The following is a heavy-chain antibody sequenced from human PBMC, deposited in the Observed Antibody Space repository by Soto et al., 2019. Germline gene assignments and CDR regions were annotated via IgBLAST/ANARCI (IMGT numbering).Heavy chain of an antibody. D-gene: IGHD2-15*01. CDR3: ARGLYCSRGSSRPDDY. J-gene: IGHJ4*02. CDR1: GYTFTSYD. Sequence: ASVKLSCKASGYTFTSYDINWVRQATGQGLEWMGWMNPNSGNTGYAQKFQGRVTMTRNTSISTAYMELSSLRSEDTAVYYCARGLYCSRGSSRPDDYWGQGTLVTVSS. CDR2: MNPNSGNT. V-gene: IGHV1-8*01.